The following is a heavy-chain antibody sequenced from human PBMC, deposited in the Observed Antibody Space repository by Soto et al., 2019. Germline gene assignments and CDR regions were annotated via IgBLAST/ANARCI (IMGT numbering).Heavy chain of an antibody. CDR2: ISANNGNT. D-gene: IGHD3-10*01. CDR3: ARGVGSGSYYTQDNWFDP. V-gene: IGHV1-18*01. J-gene: IGHJ5*02. CDR1: GYTFTNYG. Sequence: QVQLVQSGAEVKKPGASVKVSCKASGYTFTNYGISWVRQAPGQGLEWLAWISANNGNTKYAQNLKGRVTMTTDTSTSTAYMELRSLRSDDTAVYYCARGVGSGSYYTQDNWFDPWGQGTLVTVSS.